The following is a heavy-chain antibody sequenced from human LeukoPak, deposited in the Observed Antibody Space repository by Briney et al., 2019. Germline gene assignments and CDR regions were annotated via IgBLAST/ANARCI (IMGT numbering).Heavy chain of an antibody. CDR1: GYTSTSPD. J-gene: IGHJ3*02. CDR3: ARYTQHYGFDI. V-gene: IGHV1-8*01. Sequence: RASVKVSCEASGYTSTSPDINWVRQATGRGLEWLGWMNPRDNTGYAQKFQGRVTLTRDKSINTAYMELSSLRSEDTAVYYCARYTQHYGFDIWGQGTMVTVSA. CDR2: MNPRDNT. D-gene: IGHD3-3*02.